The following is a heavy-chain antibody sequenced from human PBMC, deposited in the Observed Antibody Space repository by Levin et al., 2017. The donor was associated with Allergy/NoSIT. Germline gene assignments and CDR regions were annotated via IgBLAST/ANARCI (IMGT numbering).Heavy chain of an antibody. Sequence: LSLTCAASGFTFSSYGMHWVRQAPGKGPEWVALIWYDGSNKYYADSVKGRFTISRDNSKNTLYLQMNSLRGEDTAVYYCGRELTGYPGIIDYWGRGTLVTVSS. CDR1: GFTFSSYG. J-gene: IGHJ4*02. V-gene: IGHV3-33*01. CDR2: IWYDGSNK. CDR3: GRELTGYPGIIDY. D-gene: IGHD1-14*01.